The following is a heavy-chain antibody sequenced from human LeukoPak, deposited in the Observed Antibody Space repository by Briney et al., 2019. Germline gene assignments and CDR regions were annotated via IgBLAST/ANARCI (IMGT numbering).Heavy chain of an antibody. V-gene: IGHV3-30*04. J-gene: IGHJ4*02. CDR2: ISYDGSNK. CDR1: GFIFSSYA. Sequence: PGRSLRLSCAASGFIFSSYAIHWVRQAPGEGLEWLALISYDGSNKYYADSLKGRFTISRDNSKNTLYLQMNSLRAEDTAVYYCARGDRSGYYSPDFWGQGTLVTVSS. D-gene: IGHD3-22*01. CDR3: ARGDRSGYYSPDF.